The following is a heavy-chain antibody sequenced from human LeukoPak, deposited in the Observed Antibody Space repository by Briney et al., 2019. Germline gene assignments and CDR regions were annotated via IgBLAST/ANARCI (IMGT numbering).Heavy chain of an antibody. CDR2: IYYSGST. CDR3: ARVGPGSLIDY. D-gene: IGHD6-25*01. V-gene: IGHV4-59*01. CDR1: GGSISSYY. J-gene: IGHJ4*02. Sequence: SETLSLTCTVSGGSISSYYWSWIRQPPGKGLEWIGYIYYSGSTNYNPSPKSRVTISVDTSKNQFSLKLSSVTAADTAVYYCARVGPGSLIDYWGQGTLVTVSS.